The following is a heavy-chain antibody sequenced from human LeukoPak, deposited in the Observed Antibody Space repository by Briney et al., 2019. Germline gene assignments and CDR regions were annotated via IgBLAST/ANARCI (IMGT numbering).Heavy chain of an antibody. D-gene: IGHD5-18*01. CDR2: INPSGGST. CDR3: ARGPGGAMVPWD. J-gene: IGHJ4*02. CDR1: GYTFTSYY. V-gene: IGHV1-46*01. Sequence: GASVTVSCKSSGYTFTSYYMHWVRQAPGQGLEWMGIINPSGGSTSYAQKFQGRVTMTRDTSTSTVYMELSSLRSEDTAVYYCARGPGGAMVPWDWGQGTLVTVSS.